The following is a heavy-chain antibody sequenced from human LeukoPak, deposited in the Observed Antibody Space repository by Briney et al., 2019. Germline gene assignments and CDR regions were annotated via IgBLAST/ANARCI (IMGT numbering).Heavy chain of an antibody. J-gene: IGHJ4*02. Sequence: GRSLRLSCAASGFTFSSYGMHWVRQTPPQGLEWVAVIWYDGSNKYYADSVKARFAISRDNSKNTLYLQMNSLRAEDTAVYYCARDYYYGSGSYYNGDYWGQGTLVTVSS. CDR3: ARDYYYGSGSYYNGDY. CDR1: GFTFSSYG. D-gene: IGHD3-10*01. V-gene: IGHV3-33*01. CDR2: IWYDGSNK.